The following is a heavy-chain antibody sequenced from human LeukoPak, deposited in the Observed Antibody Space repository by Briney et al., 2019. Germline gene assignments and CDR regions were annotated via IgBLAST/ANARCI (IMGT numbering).Heavy chain of an antibody. CDR2: INHSGST. V-gene: IGHV4-34*01. J-gene: IGHJ6*02. CDR1: GASLSGYY. Sequence: SDSLSLTCAVYGASLSGYYKSWIREPRGKGLEWIGEINHSGSTNYNPSLKSRVTISVDTSKNQFSLKLSSVTAADTAVYYCARGGYSSGWYGSYYYYGMDVWGQGTTVTVSS. CDR3: ARGGYSSGWYGSYYYYGMDV. D-gene: IGHD6-19*01.